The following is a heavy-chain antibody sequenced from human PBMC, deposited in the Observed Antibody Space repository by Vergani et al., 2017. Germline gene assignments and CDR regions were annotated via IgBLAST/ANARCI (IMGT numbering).Heavy chain of an antibody. CDR1: GFTFSGPA. CDR3: TRQGIRGIDY. D-gene: IGHD3-3*02. Sequence: EVQLVESGGGLVQPGGSLKLSCAASGFTFSGPAMHWVRQASGKGLEWVGRIRSKANSYATAYAASVKGRFTISRDDSKNTAYLQMNSLKTEDTAVYYCTRQGIRGIDYWGQGTLVTVSS. V-gene: IGHV3-73*01. CDR2: IRSKANSYAT. J-gene: IGHJ4*02.